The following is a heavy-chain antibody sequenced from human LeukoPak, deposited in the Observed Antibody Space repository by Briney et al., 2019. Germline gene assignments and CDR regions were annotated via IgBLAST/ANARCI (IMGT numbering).Heavy chain of an antibody. CDR2: ISYDGSNK. J-gene: IGHJ4*02. CDR1: GFTFSSYA. CDR3: AKGPRAYSSSPTYYFDY. Sequence: GGSLRLSCAPSGFTFSSYAMHWVRQAPGKGLEWVAVISYDGSNKYYADSVKGRFTISRDNSKNTLYLQMNSLRAEDTAVYYCAKGPRAYSSSPTYYFDYWGQGTLVTVSS. V-gene: IGHV3-30-3*01. D-gene: IGHD6-6*01.